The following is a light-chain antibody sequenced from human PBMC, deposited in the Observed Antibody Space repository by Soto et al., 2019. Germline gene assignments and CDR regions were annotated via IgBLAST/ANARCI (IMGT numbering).Light chain of an antibody. CDR1: QSVSSY. CDR2: DAS. Sequence: EIVLTQSPATLSLSPGERATLSCRASQSVSSYLAWYQQKPGQAPRLLIYDASNRATGIPARFSGSGSGTDFTLTSSSLEPEDVAVYYCRQRSYWPPTCGQGTNLEFK. CDR3: RQRSYWPPT. J-gene: IGKJ2*01. V-gene: IGKV3-11*01.